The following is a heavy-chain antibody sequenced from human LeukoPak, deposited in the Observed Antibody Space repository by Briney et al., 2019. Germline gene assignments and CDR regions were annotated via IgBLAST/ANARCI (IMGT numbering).Heavy chain of an antibody. J-gene: IGHJ6*02. CDR1: GGSFSGYY. V-gene: IGHV4-34*01. Sequence: PSETLSLTCAVYGGSFSGYYWSWIRQPPGKGLEWIGEINHSGSTNYNPSLKSRVTISVDTSKNQSSLKLSSVTAADTAVYYCARGSFKLRGIAAAGYYYYGMDVWGQGTTVTVSS. D-gene: IGHD6-13*01. CDR2: INHSGST. CDR3: ARGSFKLRGIAAAGYYYYGMDV.